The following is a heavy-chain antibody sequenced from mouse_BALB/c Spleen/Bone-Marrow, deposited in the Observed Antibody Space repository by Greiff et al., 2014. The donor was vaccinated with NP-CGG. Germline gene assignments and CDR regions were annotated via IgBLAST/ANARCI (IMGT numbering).Heavy chain of an antibody. Sequence: EVKLVESGAELVKPGASVKLSCKASGFKIKDTYMHWVKQMPEQGLEWIGRIDPANGNTKYDPKFQGKATITADTSSNTAYLQLSSLTSEDTAVYYCAPYYYGSSLFAYWGQGTLVTVSA. CDR3: APYYYGSSLFAY. V-gene: IGHV14-3*02. J-gene: IGHJ3*01. CDR1: GFKIKDTY. D-gene: IGHD1-1*01. CDR2: IDPANGNT.